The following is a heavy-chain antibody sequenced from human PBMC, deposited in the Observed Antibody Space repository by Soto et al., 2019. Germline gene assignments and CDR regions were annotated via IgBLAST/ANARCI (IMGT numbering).Heavy chain of an antibody. J-gene: IGHJ4*02. V-gene: IGHV4-31*11. Sequence: ITYAVVAGALRSGGNYRSRKRPHPGKGLEWFGYIYYSGSTYYNPSLKSRVTISVDTSKNQFSLKLSSVTAADTAVYYCARVKVEGYYDFWSDSPRRRYFCGPGTLV. D-gene: IGHD3-3*01. CDR3: ARVKVEGYYDFWSDSPRRRYF. CDR1: AGALRSGGNY. CDR2: IYYSGST.